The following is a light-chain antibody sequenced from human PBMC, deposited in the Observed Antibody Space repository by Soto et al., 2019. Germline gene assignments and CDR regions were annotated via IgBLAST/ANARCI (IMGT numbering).Light chain of an antibody. CDR2: DAF. CDR1: QSIGTN. Sequence: DIQMTQSPSSLSASVGDRVTITCRASQSIGTNLNWYHQKPGKAPYLLIYDAFSLPSGVPSRFSGSGSGTDFTLTISSLQPEDFATYFCEQYYNIPRTVGQGTKLESK. J-gene: IGKJ2*01. CDR3: EQYYNIPRT. V-gene: IGKV1-39*01.